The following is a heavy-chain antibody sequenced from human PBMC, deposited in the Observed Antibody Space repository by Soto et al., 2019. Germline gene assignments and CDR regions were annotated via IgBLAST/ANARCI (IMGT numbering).Heavy chain of an antibody. V-gene: IGHV4-30-4*01. CDR1: GGSTSSDNY. CDR2: IYYSGNT. D-gene: IGHD3-16*01. Sequence: SETLSLTCTVSGGSTSSDNYWSWIRQPPGRGLEWIGHIYYSGNTDYNPSLKSRLAISIDTSKNQFSLKLSSVTAADTAVYFCAREGGESSDGLYYLDSWGQGSLVS. J-gene: IGHJ4*02. CDR3: AREGGESSDGLYYLDS.